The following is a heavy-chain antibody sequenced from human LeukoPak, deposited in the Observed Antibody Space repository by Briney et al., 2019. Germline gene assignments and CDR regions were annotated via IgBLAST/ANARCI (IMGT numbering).Heavy chain of an antibody. CDR3: ARGVRPQSSYGMDV. CDR1: GDTVSSNSVT. J-gene: IGHJ6*02. V-gene: IGHV6-1*01. CDR2: TYYRSKWYH. Sequence: SQTLSLTCDISGDTVSSNSVTWNWIRQSPSRGLEWLGRTYYRSKWYHDYAISVTSRISINPDTSKNQFPLQLNSVSPDDTAVYYCARGVRPQSSYGMDVWGQGTTVTVSS. D-gene: IGHD3-10*01.